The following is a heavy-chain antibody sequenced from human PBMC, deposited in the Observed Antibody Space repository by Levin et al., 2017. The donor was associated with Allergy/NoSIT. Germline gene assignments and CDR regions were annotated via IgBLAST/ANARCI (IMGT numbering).Heavy chain of an antibody. CDR3: AKNKGPYDSSGYNLGWFDP. CDR1: GFTFSDYA. CDR2: ITVSGRGT. D-gene: IGHD3-22*01. Sequence: GASVKVSCAASGFTFSDYAMTWVRQAPGKGLEWVSGITVSGRGTYYADSVKGRFTISRDNSKNILYLQMNGLRAEDTAVYYCAKNKGPYDSSGYNLGWFDPWGQGTLVTVSS. J-gene: IGHJ5*02. V-gene: IGHV3-23*01.